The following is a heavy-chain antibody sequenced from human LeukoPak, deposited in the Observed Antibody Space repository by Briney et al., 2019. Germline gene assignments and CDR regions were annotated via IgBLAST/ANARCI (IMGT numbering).Heavy chain of an antibody. D-gene: IGHD4-17*01. CDR3: ARGGDYGYFDY. J-gene: IGHJ4*02. CDR2: FNHSGRT. CDR1: GGSFSGFY. V-gene: IGHV4-34*01. Sequence: AETLSLTWAVFGGSFSGFYWSWFRQPPGKGLEWIGEFNHSGRTNNNPSLRSGVTISVETSKNQFSLKLSSVTAADTAVYYCARGGDYGYFDYWGQGTLVTVSS.